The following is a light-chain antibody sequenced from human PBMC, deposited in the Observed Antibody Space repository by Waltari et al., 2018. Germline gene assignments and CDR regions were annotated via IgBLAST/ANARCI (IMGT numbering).Light chain of an antibody. CDR1: SSDVGGYNY. Sequence: QSALAQPPSASGSPGQSVTISCTGTSSDVGGYNYVSWYQHHPGQAPQLMIYEVSKRPPGVPERFSGSKSGNTASLTVSGLQAEDEAAYYCSSYAGSNFVVFGGGTKVTVL. CDR3: SSYAGSNFVV. J-gene: IGLJ2*01. CDR2: EVS. V-gene: IGLV2-8*01.